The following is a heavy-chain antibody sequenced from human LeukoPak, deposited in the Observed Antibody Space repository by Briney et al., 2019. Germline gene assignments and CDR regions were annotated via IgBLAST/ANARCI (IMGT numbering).Heavy chain of an antibody. V-gene: IGHV1-2*02. CDR3: SRVARIIADC. D-gene: IGHD3-10*01. Sequence: ASLKLSCTASGYTCSVYYMRWVRQAPGQGLEWMGWINPNSGGTNYAQKFQVRVTMTRNTAISTAYMELHRMSSDDKAWDYFSRVARIIADCWGQGSLVTVS. CDR2: INPNSGGT. CDR1: GYTCSVYY. J-gene: IGHJ4*02.